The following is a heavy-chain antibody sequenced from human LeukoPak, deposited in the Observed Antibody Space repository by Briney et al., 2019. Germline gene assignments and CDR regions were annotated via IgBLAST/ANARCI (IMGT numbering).Heavy chain of an antibody. CDR3: AREGDSRWGELSP. J-gene: IGHJ1*01. V-gene: IGHV3-33*01. D-gene: IGHD3-16*02. CDR1: GFTFSTYA. Sequence: GGSLRLSCAASGFTFSTYAIHWVRQAPGKGLEWVAVIWFDGSEQYYADSVKGRFIISRDDSKSTSNLQLDSLRAEDTAVYYCAREGDSRWGELSPWGQGTLVTVSS. CDR2: IWFDGSEQ.